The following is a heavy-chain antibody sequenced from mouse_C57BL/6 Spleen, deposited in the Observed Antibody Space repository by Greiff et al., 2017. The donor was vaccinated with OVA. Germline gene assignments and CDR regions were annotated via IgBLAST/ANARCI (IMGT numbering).Heavy chain of an antibody. Sequence: EVKLEESGGGLVQPGGSMKLSCAASGFTFSDAWMDWVRQSPEKGLEWVAEIRNKANNHATYYAESVKGRFTISRDDSKSSVYLQMNSVRAEDTGIYYCTRSDYGDYWGQGTTLTVSS. J-gene: IGHJ2*01. CDR1: GFTFSDAW. CDR2: IRNKANNHAT. D-gene: IGHD1-1*02. V-gene: IGHV6-6*01. CDR3: TRSDYGDY.